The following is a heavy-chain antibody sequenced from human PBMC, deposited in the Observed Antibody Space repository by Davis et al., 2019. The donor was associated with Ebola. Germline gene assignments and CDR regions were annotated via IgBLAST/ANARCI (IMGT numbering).Heavy chain of an antibody. V-gene: IGHV4-59*12. CDR1: VITFSSYA. J-gene: IGHJ6*02. D-gene: IGHD6-19*01. CDR3: ARDSRWLVPGTYYYYGMDV. CDR2: IYYSGST. Sequence: GSLRLSCADSVITFSSYAMTWVRQAPGKGLEWIGYIYYSGSTNYNPSLKSRVTISVDTSKNHFSLKLSSVTAADTAVYYCARDSRWLVPGTYYYYGMDVWGQGTTVTVSS.